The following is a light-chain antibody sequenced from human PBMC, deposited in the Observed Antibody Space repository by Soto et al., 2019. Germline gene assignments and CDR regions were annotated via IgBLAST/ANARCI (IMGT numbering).Light chain of an antibody. CDR3: QQSYSTPLS. V-gene: IGKV1-39*01. CDR2: AAS. CDR1: QGISSY. J-gene: IGKJ4*01. Sequence: IHLTQAPSSLYASVGDRGTITCRASQGISSYLAWYQQKPGKAPKLLIYAASSLQSGVPSRFSGSGSGTDFTLTISSLQPEDFATYYCQQSYSTPLSFGGGTKVDI.